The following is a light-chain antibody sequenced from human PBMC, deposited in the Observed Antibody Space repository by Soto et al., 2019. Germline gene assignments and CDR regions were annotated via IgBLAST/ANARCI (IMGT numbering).Light chain of an antibody. V-gene: IGLV2-14*03. CDR3: SSYTSSSTRV. CDR1: SSDVGAYDY. Sequence: HSVLTQPASVSGSPGQSITISCTGTSSDVGAYDYVSWYQQHPDKAPKLMIYEVSHRPSGVSNRFYGSKSVNTATLTISGLQAEDEADYYCSSYTSSSTRVFGTGTKVTGL. J-gene: IGLJ1*01. CDR2: EVS.